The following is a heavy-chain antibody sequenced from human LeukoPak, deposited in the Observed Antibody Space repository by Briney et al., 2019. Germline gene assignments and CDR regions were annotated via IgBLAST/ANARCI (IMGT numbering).Heavy chain of an antibody. CDR1: GFTFSSYA. CDR2: ISGSGGNT. Sequence: GGSLRLSCAASGFTFSSYAMSWVRQAPGKGLEWVSAISGSGGNTYYADSVKGRFTISRDNSKNTLYLQMSSLRAEDTAVYYCAKGSYGDSYHYYYYMDVWGKGTTVTISS. D-gene: IGHD4-17*01. CDR3: AKGSYGDSYHYYYYMDV. V-gene: IGHV3-23*01. J-gene: IGHJ6*03.